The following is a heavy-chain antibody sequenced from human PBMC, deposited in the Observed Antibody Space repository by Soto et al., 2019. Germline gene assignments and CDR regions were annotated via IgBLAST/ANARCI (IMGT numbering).Heavy chain of an antibody. CDR1: GFTFSSYS. CDR2: ISSSSSTI. Sequence: EVQLVESGGGLVQPGGSLRLSCAASGFTFSSYSMNWVRQAPGKGLEWVSYISSSSSTIYYADSVKGRFTISKDNAKNSLYQQMNNLRAVDTAVYYCARYSGYGYGPLDYCGQGTLVTVSS. J-gene: IGHJ4*02. CDR3: ARYSGYGYGPLDY. V-gene: IGHV3-48*01. D-gene: IGHD5-18*01.